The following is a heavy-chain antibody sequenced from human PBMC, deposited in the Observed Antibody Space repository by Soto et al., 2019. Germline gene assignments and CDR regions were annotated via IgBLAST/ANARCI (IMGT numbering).Heavy chain of an antibody. CDR3: ARKGRNCSKGTCYWHGFDP. V-gene: IGHV4-39*02. J-gene: IGHJ5*02. CDR1: GASISGKTYY. CDR2: IYFSGSASNSGIT. Sequence: QPRLQESGPGLVKPSETLSLTCSVSGASISGKTYYWSWLRQTPGKGLEWIGSIYFSGSASNSGITYSNPPLKSRLTISVDTPNTRFSPQLTSVTAADTAVYYCARKGRNCSKGTCYWHGFDPWGQGNLVTVPS. D-gene: IGHD2-15*01.